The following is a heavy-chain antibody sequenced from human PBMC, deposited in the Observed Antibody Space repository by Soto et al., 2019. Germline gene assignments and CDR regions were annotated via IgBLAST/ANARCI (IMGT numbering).Heavy chain of an antibody. Sequence: QVQLVQSGAEVKKPGASVKVSCKASGYTFTSYGISWVRQAPGQGLEWMGWISAYNGNTNYAQKLQGRDTMTKGTSTITGNMELRSLKTEDTGVYYGDRDSYYCAWGYLDFWGRCTL. V-gene: IGHV1-18*01. D-gene: IGHD1-26*01. CDR2: ISAYNGNT. CDR1: GYTFTSYG. CDR3: DRDSYYCAWGYLDF. J-gene: IGHJ2*01.